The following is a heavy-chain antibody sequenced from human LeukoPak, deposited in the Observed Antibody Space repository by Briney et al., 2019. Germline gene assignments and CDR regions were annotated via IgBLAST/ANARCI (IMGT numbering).Heavy chain of an antibody. D-gene: IGHD1-26*01. V-gene: IGHV3-21*01. CDR1: GFTFSSYP. CDR2: ISSSSSYI. Sequence: GGSLRLSCAASGFTFSSYPMNWVRQAPGKGLEWVSSISSSSSYIYYADSVKGRFTISRDNAKNSLYLQMNSLRAEDTAVYYCARDKMGATNFDYWGQGTLVTVSS. J-gene: IGHJ4*02. CDR3: ARDKMGATNFDY.